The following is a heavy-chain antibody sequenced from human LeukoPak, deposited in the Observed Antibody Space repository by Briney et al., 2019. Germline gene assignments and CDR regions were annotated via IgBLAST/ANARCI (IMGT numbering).Heavy chain of an antibody. Sequence: PGGSLRLSCAASGFTVGNNYMNWVRQAPGKGLEWVSLIFSHGETSYADSVKGRFTISRDNSKNTLYLQMNGLRVEDTAVYYCAGCSDYYYGSGSYREYWGQGTLVTVSS. CDR3: AGCSDYYYGSGSYREY. V-gene: IGHV3-66*01. D-gene: IGHD3-10*01. CDR2: IFSHGET. J-gene: IGHJ4*02. CDR1: GFTVGNNY.